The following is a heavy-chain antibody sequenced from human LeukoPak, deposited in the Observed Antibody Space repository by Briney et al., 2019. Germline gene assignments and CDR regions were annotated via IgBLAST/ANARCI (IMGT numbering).Heavy chain of an antibody. D-gene: IGHD3-22*01. V-gene: IGHV1-18*01. Sequence: RASVKVSCKSSDYTFTNYGFAWVRQAPGQGLEWMGWINTYNGNTNYAQNLQGRVTMTTDTSTSTAYMELRSLRPDDTAVYYCAKEGYYSDSSCRQRYWYFDLWGRGTLVTVSS. CDR3: AKEGYYSDSSCRQRYWYFDL. J-gene: IGHJ2*01. CDR2: INTYNGNT. CDR1: DYTFTNYG.